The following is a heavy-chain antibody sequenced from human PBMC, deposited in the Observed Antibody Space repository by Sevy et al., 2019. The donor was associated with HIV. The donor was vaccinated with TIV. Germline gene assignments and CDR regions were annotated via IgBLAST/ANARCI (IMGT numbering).Heavy chain of an antibody. Sequence: GSLRLSCDVSGFSISNNFYWGWIRQPPGKGLEWIGSIYHSGTTYYSPSLNSRVTISVDKSNNQFALGLTSVTAADTAVYYCARARRPETNYFCMDVWGKGTTVTVSS. V-gene: IGHV4-38-2*01. CDR3: ARARRPETNYFCMDV. CDR1: GFSISNNFY. CDR2: IYHSGTT. D-gene: IGHD3-3*01. J-gene: IGHJ6*03.